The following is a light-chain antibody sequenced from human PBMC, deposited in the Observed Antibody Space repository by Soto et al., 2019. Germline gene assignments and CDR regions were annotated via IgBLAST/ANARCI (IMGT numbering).Light chain of an antibody. Sequence: DIQMTQSPSTLAASVGDRVTITCRASQNINRLLAWYQQKPGKAPKVLIYDASSLQSGVPSRCSGSGSGTEFTITITSLKPDDFGTYYCQQYDGNFGPGTKVEFK. J-gene: IGKJ3*01. CDR1: QNINRL. CDR3: QQYDGN. CDR2: DAS. V-gene: IGKV1-5*01.